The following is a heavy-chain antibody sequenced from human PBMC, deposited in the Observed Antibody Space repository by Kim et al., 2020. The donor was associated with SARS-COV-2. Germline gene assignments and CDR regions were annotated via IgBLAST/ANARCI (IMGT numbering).Heavy chain of an antibody. CDR2: IHYTGST. J-gene: IGHJ3*02. V-gene: IGHV4-59*13. CDR3: ACSRSSHVFYI. CDR1: GGSISTTY. D-gene: IGHD6-13*01. Sequence: SETLSLTCTVSGGSISTTYWSWIRQPPGKGLEWIGYIHYTGSTNYNPSLKGRVTMSINTSKNQFSLRLSSVTAADTAVYYCACSRSSHVFYIGGRGSLVT.